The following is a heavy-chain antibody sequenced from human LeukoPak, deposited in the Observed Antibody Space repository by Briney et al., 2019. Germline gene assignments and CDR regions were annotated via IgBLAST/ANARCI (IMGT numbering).Heavy chain of an antibody. D-gene: IGHD3-3*02. Sequence: GASVKVSCKAAGFTFTSYYIHWVRQAPGQGLEWMGWINPKSGGAHYVQKFQDRVTMSRDTSISTAYIEVRSLRSDDTAVYYCARDRSSFGVVRTNWFDPWGQGTLVTVSS. J-gene: IGHJ5*02. CDR3: ARDRSSFGVVRTNWFDP. CDR2: INPKSGGA. CDR1: GFTFTSYY. V-gene: IGHV1-2*02.